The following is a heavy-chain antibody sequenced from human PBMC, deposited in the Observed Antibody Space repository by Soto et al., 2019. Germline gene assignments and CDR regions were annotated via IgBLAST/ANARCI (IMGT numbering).Heavy chain of an antibody. CDR3: AKDDAAVAGTGGFLTIQDY. J-gene: IGHJ4*02. D-gene: IGHD6-19*01. Sequence: PGGSLRLSCAASGFTFSSYGMHWVRQAPGKGLEWVAVISYDGSNKYYADSVKGRFTISRDNSKNTLYLQMNSLRAEDAAVYYCAKDDAAVAGTGGFLTIQDYCGQGTLVTGSS. CDR2: ISYDGSNK. V-gene: IGHV3-30*18. CDR1: GFTFSSYG.